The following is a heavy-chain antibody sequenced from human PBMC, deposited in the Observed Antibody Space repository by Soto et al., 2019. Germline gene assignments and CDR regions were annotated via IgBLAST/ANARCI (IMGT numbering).Heavy chain of an antibody. Sequence: EVQLLESGGGLVQPGGSLRLSCAASGFTFSSYAMSWVRQAPGKGLEWVSAISGSGGSTYYADSVKGRFTISRDNCKNTLYLQMNSLIAEDTAVYYCAKRGRDDYYDSSGYYYSYFDYWGQGTLVTVSS. CDR1: GFTFSSYA. CDR3: AKRGRDDYYDSSGYYYSYFDY. CDR2: ISGSGGST. D-gene: IGHD3-22*01. J-gene: IGHJ4*02. V-gene: IGHV3-23*01.